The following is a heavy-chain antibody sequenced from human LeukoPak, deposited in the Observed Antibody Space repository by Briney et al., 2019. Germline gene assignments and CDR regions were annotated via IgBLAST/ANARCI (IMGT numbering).Heavy chain of an antibody. CDR3: ARAEKTMGATFPWFDY. D-gene: IGHD1-26*01. CDR2: IYPGDSDT. J-gene: IGHJ4*02. Sequence: GESLKISCKGSGYSFTSYWIGWVRQMPGKGLEWMGIIYPGDSDTRYSPSFQGQVTISADKSISTAYLQRSSLKASDTAMYYCARAEKTMGATFPWFDYWGQGTLVTVSS. V-gene: IGHV5-51*01. CDR1: GYSFTSYW.